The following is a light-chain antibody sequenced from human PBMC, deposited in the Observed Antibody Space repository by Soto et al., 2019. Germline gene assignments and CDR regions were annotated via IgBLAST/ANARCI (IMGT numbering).Light chain of an antibody. CDR3: QQSYSTPFT. CDR2: AAS. V-gene: IGKV1-39*01. CDR1: QTINTY. Sequence: DMHMTQSPSSLSASVGDIVTSTCRAGQTINTYLNWYQQKPGKAPRLLIYAASSLQSGVPSRCSGGGSGTDFTLTINTLHPEDFATYYCQQSYSTPFTFGPGTKVYIK. J-gene: IGKJ3*01.